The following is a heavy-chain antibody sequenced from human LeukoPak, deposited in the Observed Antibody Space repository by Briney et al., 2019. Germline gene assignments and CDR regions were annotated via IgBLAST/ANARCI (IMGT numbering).Heavy chain of an antibody. CDR2: IRSKANSYAT. Sequence: GGSLRLSCAASGFTFSSYAMSWVRQAPGKGLEWVGRIRSKANSYATAYAASVKGRFTISRDNSKNTLYLQMNSLRAEDTAVYYCAKDPAGVAAAGPIVWGQGITVTVSS. V-gene: IGHV3-73*01. D-gene: IGHD6-13*01. J-gene: IGHJ6*02. CDR3: AKDPAGVAAAGPIV. CDR1: GFTFSSYA.